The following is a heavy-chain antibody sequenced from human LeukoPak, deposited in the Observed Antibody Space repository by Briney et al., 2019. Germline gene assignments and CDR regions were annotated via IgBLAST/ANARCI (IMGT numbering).Heavy chain of an antibody. Sequence: SETLSLTCAVSGDSISSGDYSWSWIRQPPGKGLEWIGYISHSGSTYYSPSLKSRVTISVNRSKNQFSLNLRSVTAADAAVYYCARCDGYKSGDFYFDSWGQGTLVTVSS. CDR2: ISHSGST. CDR3: ARCDGYKSGDFYFDS. V-gene: IGHV4-30-2*01. D-gene: IGHD5-24*01. CDR1: GDSISSGDYS. J-gene: IGHJ4*02.